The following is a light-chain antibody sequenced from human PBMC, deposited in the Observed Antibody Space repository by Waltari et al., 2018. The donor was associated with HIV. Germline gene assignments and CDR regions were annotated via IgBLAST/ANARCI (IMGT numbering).Light chain of an antibody. J-gene: IGLJ1*01. CDR3: AAWDDSLIAHV. CDR1: TSNTRSNA. V-gene: IGLV1-44*01. CDR2: SDN. Sequence: QSVLTQPPSMSGTPGQRVTISCSGRTSNTRSNAFHWYQQLPGTAPKLLIYSDNQRPSGVPDRFSGSKSGTSASLAISGLQSDDEADYYCAAWDDSLIAHVFGPGTKVTVL.